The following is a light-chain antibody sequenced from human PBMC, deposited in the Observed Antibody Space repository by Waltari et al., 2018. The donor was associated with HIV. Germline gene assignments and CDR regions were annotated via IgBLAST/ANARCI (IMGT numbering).Light chain of an antibody. CDR3: QQYNDWLSWT. J-gene: IGKJ1*01. CDR2: DAS. CDR1: QSISSN. V-gene: IGKV3-15*01. Sequence: EIVMTQSPATLSVSPGQRATVSCWASQSISSNLAWYQQRPGQAPRLLGDDASTRVAGIPARFSASGFATEFTLTISSLQSEDFAVYYCQQYNDWLSWTFGQGTKVEMK.